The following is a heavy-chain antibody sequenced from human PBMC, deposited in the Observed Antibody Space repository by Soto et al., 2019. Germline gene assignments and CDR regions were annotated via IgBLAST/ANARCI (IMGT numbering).Heavy chain of an antibody. V-gene: IGHV3-33*01. CDR3: LVPAAHDTMRGMDV. J-gene: IGHJ6*02. CDR2: IWYDGSNK. Sequence: QVQLVESGGGVVQPGRSLRLSCAASGFTFSSYGMHWVRQAPGKGLEWVAVIWYDGSNKYYADSVKGRFTISRDNSKNTLYLQMNSLRAEDTAVYYCLVPAAHDTMRGMDVWGQGTTVTVSS. CDR1: GFTFSSYG. D-gene: IGHD2-2*01.